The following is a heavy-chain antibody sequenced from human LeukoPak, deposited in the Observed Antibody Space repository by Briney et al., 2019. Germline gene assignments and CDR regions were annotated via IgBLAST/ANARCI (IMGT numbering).Heavy chain of an antibody. CDR2: IYYSGST. V-gene: IGHV4-61*08. CDR3: ATFTGVPAAYDAFDI. D-gene: IGHD2-2*01. Sequence: SETLTLTCTVSGGSISSGDYYWSWIRQPPGKGLEWIGYIYYSGSTNYNPSLKSRVTISVDTSKNQFSLKLSSVTAADTAVYYCATFTGVPAAYDAFDIWGQGTMVTVSS. CDR1: GGSISSGDYY. J-gene: IGHJ3*02.